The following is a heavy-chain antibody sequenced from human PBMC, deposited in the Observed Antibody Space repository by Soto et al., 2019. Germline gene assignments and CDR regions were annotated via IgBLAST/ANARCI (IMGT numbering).Heavy chain of an antibody. CDR1: GFTFSSYG. CDR3: ARDPLVVVVVAAAPLRYFDL. D-gene: IGHD2-15*01. CDR2: ISYDGSNK. Sequence: QVQLVESGGGVVQPGRSLRLSCAASGFTFSSYGMHWVRQAPGKGLEWVAVISYDGSNKYYADSVKGRFTISRDNSKNTLYLQMNSLRAEDTAVYYCARDPLVVVVVAAAPLRYFDLWGRGTLVTVSS. V-gene: IGHV3-30-3*01. J-gene: IGHJ2*01.